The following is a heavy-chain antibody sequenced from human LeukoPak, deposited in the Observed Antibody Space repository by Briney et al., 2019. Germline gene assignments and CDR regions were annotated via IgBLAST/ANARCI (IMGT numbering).Heavy chain of an antibody. D-gene: IGHD2-2*01. J-gene: IGHJ5*02. CDR2: IIPIFGTA. CDR1: GGTFSSYA. V-gene: IGHV1-69*05. Sequence: ASVKVSCNASGGTFSSYAISWVRQAPGQGLEWMGGIIPIFGTANYAQKFQGRVTITTDESTSTAYMELSSLRSEDTAVYYCARALGYCSTTSCSLDWIDPWGQGTLVTVSS. CDR3: ARALGYCSTTSCSLDWIDP.